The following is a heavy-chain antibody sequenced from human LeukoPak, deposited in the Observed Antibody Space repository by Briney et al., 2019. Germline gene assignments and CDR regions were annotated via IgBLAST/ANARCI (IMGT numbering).Heavy chain of an antibody. V-gene: IGHV3-23*01. CDR1: GFTFGSYW. CDR3: AKDQTRNYYGSGSYDY. J-gene: IGHJ4*02. Sequence: GGSLRLSCAASGFTFGSYWMSWVRQAPGKGLEWVSAISGSGGSTYYADSVKGRFTISRDNFKNTLYLQMNSLRAEDTAVYYCAKDQTRNYYGSGSYDYWGQGTLVTVSS. D-gene: IGHD3-10*01. CDR2: ISGSGGST.